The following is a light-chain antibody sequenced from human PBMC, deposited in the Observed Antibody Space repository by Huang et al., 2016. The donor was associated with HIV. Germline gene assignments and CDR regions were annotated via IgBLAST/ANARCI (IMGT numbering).Light chain of an antibody. Sequence: DIQMTQSPSYLSASVGDRVTITCLASHGINTYLAWYQHKPGKVPNILIYAASTFKSGGPSRFSGSGSGTDFTLTISSLQHEDVATYYYQKYNSAPYTFGQGTKLEIK. CDR1: HGINTY. CDR3: QKYNSAPYT. V-gene: IGKV1-27*01. J-gene: IGKJ2*01. CDR2: AAS.